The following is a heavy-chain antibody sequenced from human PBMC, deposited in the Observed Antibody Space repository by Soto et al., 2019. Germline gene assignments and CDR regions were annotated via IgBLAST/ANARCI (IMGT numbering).Heavy chain of an antibody. CDR2: IYWDEDK. V-gene: IGHV2-5*02. Sequence: QITLKESGPTLVKHTQTLTLTCTSSGFSLTTNGVGVGWIRQPPGKALEWLALIYWDEDKRYSPSLKTRLTITKDTSKNQVVLTTTNMDPVDTATYYCAHRRRYNSVWGTFDYWGQGTLVTVSS. CDR1: GFSLTTNGVG. J-gene: IGHJ4*02. CDR3: AHRRRYNSVWGTFDY. D-gene: IGHD6-19*01.